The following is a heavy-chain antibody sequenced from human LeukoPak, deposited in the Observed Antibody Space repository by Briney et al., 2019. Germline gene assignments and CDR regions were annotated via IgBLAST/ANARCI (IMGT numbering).Heavy chain of an antibody. V-gene: IGHV3-30*04. CDR1: GFTFSSYA. D-gene: IGHD3-10*01. CDR3: ARGAHRHSFEAFPHSWFGADAFDI. CDR2: ISYDGSNK. J-gene: IGHJ3*02. Sequence: GGSPRLSCAASGFTFSSYAMHWVRQAPGKGLEWVAVISYDGSNKYYADSVKGRFTISRDNSKNTLYLQMNSLRAEDTAVYYCARGAHRHSFEAFPHSWFGADAFDIWGQGTMVTVSS.